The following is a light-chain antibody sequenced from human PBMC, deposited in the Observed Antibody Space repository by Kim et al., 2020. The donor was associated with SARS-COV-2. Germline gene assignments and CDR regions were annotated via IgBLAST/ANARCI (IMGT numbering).Light chain of an antibody. J-gene: IGKJ4*01. CDR2: GAS. Sequence: SPGDSATLPCRASQSVTRNYLAWYQQKPGQAPRLLIYGASSRATGIPDRFSGSGSGTDFTLTISRLEPEDFAVYYCQQYGGSPLSFGGGTKVDIK. CDR1: QSVTRNY. CDR3: QQYGGSPLS. V-gene: IGKV3-20*01.